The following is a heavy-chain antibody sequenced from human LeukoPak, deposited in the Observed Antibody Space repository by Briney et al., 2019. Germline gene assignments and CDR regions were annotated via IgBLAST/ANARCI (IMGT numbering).Heavy chain of an antibody. Sequence: GGSLRLSCAASGLTFSSYWMSWVRQAPGKGLEWVANIKQDGSEKYYVDSVKGRFTISRDNAKNSLYLQMNSLRAEDTAVYYCARDKDWTYLDYWGQGTLVTVSS. CDR1: GLTFSSYW. CDR3: ARDKDWTYLDY. J-gene: IGHJ4*02. V-gene: IGHV3-7*01. D-gene: IGHD3/OR15-3a*01. CDR2: IKQDGSEK.